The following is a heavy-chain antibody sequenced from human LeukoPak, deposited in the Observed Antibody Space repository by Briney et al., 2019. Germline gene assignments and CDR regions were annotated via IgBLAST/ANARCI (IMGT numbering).Heavy chain of an antibody. CDR1: GDSISSTSYY. Sequence: SETLSLTCTVSGDSISSTSYYWGWIRQPPGKGLEWIASIYYSGSTYYNPSLKSRVTISMHTSKSQYSLEVTSVTAADTAVYFCARGLRDSSSFLSDYYFGLDVWGQGTTVTVSS. J-gene: IGHJ6*02. D-gene: IGHD3-22*01. CDR3: ARGLRDSSSFLSDYYFGLDV. CDR2: IYYSGST. V-gene: IGHV4-39*07.